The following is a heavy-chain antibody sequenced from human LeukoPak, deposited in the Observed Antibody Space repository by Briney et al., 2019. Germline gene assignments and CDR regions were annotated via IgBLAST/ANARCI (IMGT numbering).Heavy chain of an antibody. J-gene: IGHJ5*02. CDR3: ARDLGQYYDTSDNWFDP. CDR1: GFIFSSYS. Sequence: GGSLRLSCGASGFIFSSYSMNWGRQAPGKVLVWVSRINSDGINTSYADSVKGRFTISRDNAKNTLNLQMNSLRAEDTAVYYCARDLGQYYDTSDNWFDPWGQGTLVTVSS. D-gene: IGHD3-22*01. V-gene: IGHV3-74*01. CDR2: INSDGINT.